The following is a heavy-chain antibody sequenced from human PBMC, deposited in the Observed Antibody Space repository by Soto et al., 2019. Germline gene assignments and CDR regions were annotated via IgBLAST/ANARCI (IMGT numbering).Heavy chain of an antibody. V-gene: IGHV4-59*08. CDR2: IYYSGST. CDR1: GGSISSYY. J-gene: IGHJ4*02. Sequence: PSETLSLTCTVSGGSISSYYWSWIRQPPGKGLEWIGYIYYSGSTNYNPSLKSRVTISVDTSKNQFSLKLSSVTAADTAVYYCARHVGTSADYFDYWGRGTLVTVSS. D-gene: IGHD2-2*01. CDR3: ARHVGTSADYFDY.